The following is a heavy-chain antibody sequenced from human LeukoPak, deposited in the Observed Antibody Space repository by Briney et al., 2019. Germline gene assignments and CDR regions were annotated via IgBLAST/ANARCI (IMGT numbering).Heavy chain of an antibody. Sequence: GGSLRLSCSGSGFSFTNYEINWVRQAPGKGLEWVAYISSSGSTIWYADSVKGRFTISRDNAKNSVYLQMNSLRVEDTAIFYCVRGDSSGYYYLDYWGQGTQVTVSS. J-gene: IGHJ4*02. CDR3: VRGDSSGYYYLDY. CDR2: ISSSGSTI. CDR1: GFSFTNYE. D-gene: IGHD3-22*01. V-gene: IGHV3-48*03.